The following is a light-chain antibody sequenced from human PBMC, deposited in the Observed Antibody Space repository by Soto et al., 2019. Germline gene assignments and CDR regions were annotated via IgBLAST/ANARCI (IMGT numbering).Light chain of an antibody. CDR1: SGDVGSYNY. V-gene: IGLV2-14*01. CDR3: SSYTSSSTVV. J-gene: IGLJ2*01. Sequence: QSVLTQPASVSGSPGQSITISCTGTSGDVGSYNYVSWYQQHPGKAPKLMIYDVSNRPSGISDRFSGSKSGTTASLTISGLQAEDEADYYCSSYTSSSTVVFGGGTKLTVL. CDR2: DVS.